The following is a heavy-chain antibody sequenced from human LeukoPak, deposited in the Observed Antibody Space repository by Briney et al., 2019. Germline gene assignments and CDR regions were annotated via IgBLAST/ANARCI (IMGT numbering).Heavy chain of an antibody. CDR3: AKDKSSDY. J-gene: IGHJ4*02. V-gene: IGHV3-23*01. Sequence: GGSLRLSCAASGFTFSNYAMTWVRQAPGKGLEWVSALSGSGGSTFYADSVKGRFTISRDNSKNTLYLQMDSLRAEDTAVYYCAKDKSSDYWGQGTLVTVSS. D-gene: IGHD3-10*01. CDR1: GFTFSNYA. CDR2: LSGSGGST.